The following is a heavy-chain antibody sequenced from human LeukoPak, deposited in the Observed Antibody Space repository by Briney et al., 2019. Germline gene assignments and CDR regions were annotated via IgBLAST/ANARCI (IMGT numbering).Heavy chain of an antibody. D-gene: IGHD6-13*01. CDR1: GGSISSYY. Sequence: PSETLSLTCTVSGGSISSYYWSWIRQPAGKGLEWIGRIYTSGSTNYNPSLKSRVTMSVDTSKNQFSLKLSSMTAADTPVYYCGRDLGAAAGTIDRFDPWGQGTLVTVSS. CDR2: IYTSGST. CDR3: GRDLGAAAGTIDRFDP. V-gene: IGHV4-4*07. J-gene: IGHJ5*02.